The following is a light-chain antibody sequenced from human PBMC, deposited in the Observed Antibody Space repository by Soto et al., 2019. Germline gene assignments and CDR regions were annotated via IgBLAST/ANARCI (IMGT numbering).Light chain of an antibody. CDR3: LLSYNAARV. CDR2: DTS. CDR1: TGAVTSNHH. Sequence: QAVVTQEPSLPVSPGGTVTLTCGYSTGAVTSNHHPYWFQQKAGQAPRTLIYDTSNKHSWTPALFSGSLLGDKAALTLSGAQPEDEAQYYCLLSYNAARVFGGGTKLTGL. V-gene: IGLV7-46*01. J-gene: IGLJ2*01.